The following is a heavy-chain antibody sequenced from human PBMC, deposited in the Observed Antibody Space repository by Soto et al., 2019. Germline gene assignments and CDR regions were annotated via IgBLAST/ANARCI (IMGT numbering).Heavy chain of an antibody. CDR2: ISWNSDKT. D-gene: IGHD1-1*01. CDR3: ARTTWGFGEPLDS. CDR1: GFTFDDYA. Sequence: EVLLVESGGGVAQPGRSLRLSCATSGFTFDDYAMHWVRQAPGKGLEWVSGISWNSDKTDYADSVKGRFTICRDNAKKSLFLQMTSLRSEDTAFYFCARTTWGFGEPLDSWGQGTLVSVSS. J-gene: IGHJ4*02. V-gene: IGHV3-9*01.